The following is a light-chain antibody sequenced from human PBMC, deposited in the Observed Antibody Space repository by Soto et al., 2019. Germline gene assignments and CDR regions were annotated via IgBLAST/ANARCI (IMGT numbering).Light chain of an antibody. CDR1: QSVGRT. CDR3: QQRYNWPLT. Sequence: EIVLTQSPATLSLSPGERATLFYRASQSVGRTLAWYQQKPGQAPRLLIYDASNRATGIPARFSGSGSGTDFTLTISSLEPEDFAVYYCQQRYNWPLTFGGGTKVDIK. J-gene: IGKJ4*01. V-gene: IGKV3-11*01. CDR2: DAS.